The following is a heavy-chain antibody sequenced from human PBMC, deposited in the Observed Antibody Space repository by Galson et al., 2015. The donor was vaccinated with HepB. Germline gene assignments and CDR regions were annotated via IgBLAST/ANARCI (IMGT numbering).Heavy chain of an antibody. CDR1: GGTFSSYA. J-gene: IGHJ6*02. CDR3: ARSHSSSSSSMYYYYGMDV. D-gene: IGHD6-6*01. CDR2: IIPIFGTA. V-gene: IGHV1-69*13. Sequence: SVKVSCKASGGTFSSYAISWVRQAPGQGLEWMGGIIPIFGTANYAQKFQGRVTITADESTSTAYMELSSLRSEDTAVYYCARSHSSSSSSMYYYYGMDVWGQGTTVTVSS.